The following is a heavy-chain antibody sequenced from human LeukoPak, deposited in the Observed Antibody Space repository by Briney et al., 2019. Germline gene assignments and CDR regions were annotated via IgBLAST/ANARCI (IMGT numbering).Heavy chain of an antibody. J-gene: IGHJ4*02. D-gene: IGHD3-16*01. CDR1: GNSITSSAFY. CDR2: ISYSGKT. V-gene: IGHV4-39*02. Sequence: PSETLSLTCTVSGNSITSSAFYWGWIRQPPGQGLEWIASISYSGKTLYTPSLQTRVTISVDTSKNHLSLNLSSATAAAAAIYSGARDLSGGRSYWGRGTVVTVSS. CDR3: ARDLSGGRSY.